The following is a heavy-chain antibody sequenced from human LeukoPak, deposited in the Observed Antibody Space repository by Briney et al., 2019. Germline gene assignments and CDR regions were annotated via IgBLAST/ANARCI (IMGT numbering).Heavy chain of an antibody. V-gene: IGHV3-66*01. J-gene: IGHJ4*02. CDR3: ARENYDILTGYGYHAYDY. CDR1: GFTVSSNY. D-gene: IGHD3-9*01. CDR2: IYSGGST. Sequence: GGSLRLSCAASGFTVSSNYMSWVRQAPGKGLEWVSVIYSGGSTYYADSVKGRFTISRDNSKNTLYLQMNSLRAEDTAVYYCARENYDILTGYGYHAYDYWGQGTLVTDSS.